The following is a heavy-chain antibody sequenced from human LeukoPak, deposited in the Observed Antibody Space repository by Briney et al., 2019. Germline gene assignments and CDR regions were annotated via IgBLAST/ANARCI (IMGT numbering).Heavy chain of an antibody. CDR3: ARGRNHYDSSGYYYEGDAFDI. J-gene: IGHJ3*02. CDR1: GYTFTGYY. D-gene: IGHD3-22*01. CDR2: INPSGGSI. V-gene: IGHV1-46*01. Sequence: GASVKVSCKASGYTFTGYYMHWVRQAPGQGLEWMGIINPSGGSIRYAQKFQGRVTMTRDTSTSTVYMELSSLRSEDTAVYYCARGRNHYDSSGYYYEGDAFDIWGQGTMVTVSS.